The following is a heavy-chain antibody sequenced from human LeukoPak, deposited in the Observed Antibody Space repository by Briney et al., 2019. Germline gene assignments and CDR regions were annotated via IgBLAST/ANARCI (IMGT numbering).Heavy chain of an antibody. Sequence: PGGSLRLSCAASGFDFSSYGMHWVRQAPGKGLEWEAYIHYDSTTEDYADSVQGRFTISRDNSKNTLYLQMNSLRAEDTAVYYCAIRDIVVVVAATPRYDAFDIWGQGTMVTVSS. J-gene: IGHJ3*02. V-gene: IGHV3-30*02. CDR3: AIRDIVVVVAATPRYDAFDI. CDR1: GFDFSSYG. CDR2: IHYDSTTE. D-gene: IGHD2-15*01.